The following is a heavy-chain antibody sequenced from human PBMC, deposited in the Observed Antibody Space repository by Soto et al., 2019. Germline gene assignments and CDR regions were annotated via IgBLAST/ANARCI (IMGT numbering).Heavy chain of an antibody. CDR2: IYPGDSDT. CDR1: GYSLTSYW. Sequence: GEALKSSCKGSGYSLTSYWFGWVRQMPRKGLEWMGIIYPGDSDTRYSPSFQGQVTISADKSISTAYLQWSSLKASDTAMYYCARRFRYFDWLSYSDYFDYWGQGTLVTVSS. CDR3: ARRFRYFDWLSYSDYFDY. J-gene: IGHJ4*02. V-gene: IGHV5-51*01. D-gene: IGHD3-9*01.